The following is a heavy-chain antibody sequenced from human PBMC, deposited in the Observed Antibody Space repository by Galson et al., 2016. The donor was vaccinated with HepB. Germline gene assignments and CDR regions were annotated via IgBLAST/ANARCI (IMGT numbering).Heavy chain of an antibody. J-gene: IGHJ5*02. Sequence: PALVKPTQTLTLTCTFSGFSLSPSEVAVGWIRQPPGKALEWLALIYWDDDKRYNASLKSRLTANKDTSKNQVVLKMTNMDPVDTGTYYCAHSLSTVGGFDPWGQGTLVTVSS. CDR3: AHSLSTVGGFDP. CDR1: GFSLSPSEVA. D-gene: IGHD1-26*01. CDR2: IYWDDDK. V-gene: IGHV2-5*02.